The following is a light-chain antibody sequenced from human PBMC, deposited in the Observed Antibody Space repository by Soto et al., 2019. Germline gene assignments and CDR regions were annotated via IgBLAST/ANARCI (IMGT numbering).Light chain of an antibody. Sequence: EIVMTQSPATLSVSPGERATLSCWASQSVSSNLAWYQQKSGQAPRLLMYGASTRASGIPARFSGSGSGTEFTLTISSLQSEDFAVYYCQQYSDWPPTFGRGTKVDIK. CDR2: GAS. V-gene: IGKV3-15*01. J-gene: IGKJ1*01. CDR3: QQYSDWPPT. CDR1: QSVSSN.